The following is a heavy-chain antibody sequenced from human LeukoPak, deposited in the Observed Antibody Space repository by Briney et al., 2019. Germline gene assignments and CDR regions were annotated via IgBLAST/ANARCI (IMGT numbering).Heavy chain of an antibody. D-gene: IGHD2-2*01. CDR3: ARRYCSSTSCQGSVFDY. Sequence: GESLKISCKGSGYSFTSYWIGWVRRMPGKGLEWMGIIYPGDSDTRYSPSFQGQVTISADKSISTAYLQWSSLKASDTAMYYCARRYCSSTSCQGSVFDYWGQGTLVTVSS. V-gene: IGHV5-51*01. CDR1: GYSFTSYW. CDR2: IYPGDSDT. J-gene: IGHJ4*02.